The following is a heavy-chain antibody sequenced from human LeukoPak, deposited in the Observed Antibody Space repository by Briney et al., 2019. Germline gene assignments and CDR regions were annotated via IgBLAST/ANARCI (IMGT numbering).Heavy chain of an antibody. Sequence: SETLSLTCTVSGGSISSPYYWGWIRQPPGKGLEWIGSMYHSGNTYYNPSLKSRVTISVDTSKNQFSLKLNSVTAADTAVYFCARDGGGRLEYFFDYWGQGTLVTVSS. CDR1: GGSISSPYY. CDR3: ARDGGGRLEYFFDY. V-gene: IGHV4-38-2*02. J-gene: IGHJ4*02. D-gene: IGHD3-3*01. CDR2: MYHSGNT.